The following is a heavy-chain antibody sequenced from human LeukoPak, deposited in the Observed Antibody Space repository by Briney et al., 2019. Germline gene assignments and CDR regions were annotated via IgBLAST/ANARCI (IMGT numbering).Heavy chain of an antibody. CDR3: ARRIGVVPAYNWLDP. Sequence: GESLKISCKGSGYSFTSYWIGWVRQMPGKGLEWMGIIYPGDSDTRYSPSFQGQVTISADKSISTAYLQWSSLKASDTATYYCARRIGVVPAYNWLDPWGQGTLVTVSS. CDR2: IYPGDSDT. J-gene: IGHJ5*02. V-gene: IGHV5-51*01. D-gene: IGHD2-2*01. CDR1: GYSFTSYW.